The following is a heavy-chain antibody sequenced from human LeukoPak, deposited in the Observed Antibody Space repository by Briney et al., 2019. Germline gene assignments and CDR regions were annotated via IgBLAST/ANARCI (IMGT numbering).Heavy chain of an antibody. CDR1: GFTFSSYG. D-gene: IGHD4-17*01. Sequence: GGSLRLSCAASGFTFSSYGMHWVRQAPGKGLEWVAVISYDGSNKYYADSVKGRFTISRDNSKNTLYLLMNSLRTEDTAVYFCAREWRFTYGDTHLAYWGQGTLVTVSS. J-gene: IGHJ4*02. V-gene: IGHV3-30*03. CDR2: ISYDGSNK. CDR3: AREWRFTYGDTHLAY.